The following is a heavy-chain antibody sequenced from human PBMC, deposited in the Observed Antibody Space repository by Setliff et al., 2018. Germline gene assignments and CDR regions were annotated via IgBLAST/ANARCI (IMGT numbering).Heavy chain of an antibody. CDR3: ARGGTFRYFDY. CDR2: IYYRGDT. D-gene: IGHD5-12*01. Sequence: SETLSLTCTVSGASLSSGTYYWGWIRQPPGKGLEWIGRIYYRGDTYYNASLKGRLTISVDTAQNQFSLRLSSVTAADTAVYYCARGGTFRYFDYWGQGTPVTVSS. CDR1: GASLSSGTYY. J-gene: IGHJ4*02. V-gene: IGHV4-39*07.